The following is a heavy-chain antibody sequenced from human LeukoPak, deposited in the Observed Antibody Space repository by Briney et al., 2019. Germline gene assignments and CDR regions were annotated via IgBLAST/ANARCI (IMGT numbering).Heavy chain of an antibody. V-gene: IGHV4-59*01. J-gene: IGHJ6*02. CDR3: AIFGVDYDMGV. CDR1: GGSISGYY. CDR2: IHYSGKA. Sequence: PSETLSLTCTVSGGSISGYYWTWTRQPPGKGLEWIGQIHYSGKADYNPSLRSRITISVDTSKNQMFLKLSSLTAADTAVYYCAIFGVDYDMGVWGQGTTVTVSS. D-gene: IGHD3-16*01.